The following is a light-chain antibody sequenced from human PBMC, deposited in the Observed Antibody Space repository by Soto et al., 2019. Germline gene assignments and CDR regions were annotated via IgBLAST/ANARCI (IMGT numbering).Light chain of an antibody. Sequence: EIVMTQSPATMSVSPGERATLSSRASQSMGSNVAWYQQKPGQAPRLLIYGASTRAAGIPARFSGSGSGTEFTLTITSLQSEDFAVYYCQQFHNWPRTFGQGTKVDIK. CDR1: QSMGSN. CDR2: GAS. J-gene: IGKJ1*01. V-gene: IGKV3-15*01. CDR3: QQFHNWPRT.